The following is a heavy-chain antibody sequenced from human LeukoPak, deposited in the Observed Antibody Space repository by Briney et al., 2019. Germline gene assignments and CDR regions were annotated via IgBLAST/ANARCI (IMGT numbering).Heavy chain of an antibody. Sequence: PGGSLRLSCAASGFTFSRYYMHWVRQAPGKGLGWVSRINSDGSSTTYADSLKGRFTVSIDNDKNTLYLQMKSIKVEDTDVYYCTRVFVGDEYSSSGYWGQGTLVTVS. J-gene: IGHJ4*02. CDR2: INSDGSST. CDR3: TRVFVGDEYSSSGY. CDR1: GFTFSRYY. D-gene: IGHD6-13*01. V-gene: IGHV3-74*01.